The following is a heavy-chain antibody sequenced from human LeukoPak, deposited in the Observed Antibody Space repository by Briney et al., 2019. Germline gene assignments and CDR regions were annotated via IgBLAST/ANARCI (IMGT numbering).Heavy chain of an antibody. V-gene: IGHV3-7*05. D-gene: IGHD2-15*01. CDR1: GFTFRRHW. CDR2: IKQDGSEE. CDR3: ARDGMGDIKAVDI. J-gene: IGHJ3*02. Sequence: PGGSLRLSCTASGFTFRRHWMSWVRQAPGKGLEWVANIKQDGSEEYYVDSVKGRFTISRDNAKNSLYLQMNSLRAEDTAVYYCARDGMGDIKAVDIRGQGTMVTVSS.